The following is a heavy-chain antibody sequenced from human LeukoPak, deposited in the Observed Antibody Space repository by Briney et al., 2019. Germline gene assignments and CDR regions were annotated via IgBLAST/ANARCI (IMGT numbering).Heavy chain of an antibody. CDR3: TTETDYYDSSGNGESFDY. CDR2: IKSKTDGSTT. D-gene: IGHD3-22*01. J-gene: IGHJ4*02. V-gene: IGHV3-15*01. Sequence: PGGSLRLSCAASGFTFSNAWMSWVRQAPGKGLEWVGRIKSKTDGSTTEYAAPVKGRFTISRDDTKKTLYLQMHSPKTKDTAVYYCTTETDYYDSSGNGESFDYWGQGTLVTVSS. CDR1: GFTFSNAW.